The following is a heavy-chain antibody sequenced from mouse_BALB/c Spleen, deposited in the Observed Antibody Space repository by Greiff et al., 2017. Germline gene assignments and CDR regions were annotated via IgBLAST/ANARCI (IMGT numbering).Heavy chain of an antibody. CDR1: GYTFTSYW. CDR2: IYPSDSYT. Sequence: VQLQQPGAELVRPGASVKLSCKASGYTFTSYWINWVKQRPGQGLEWIGNIYPSDSYTNYNQKFKDKATLTVDKSSSTAYMQLSSPTSEDSAVYYSTRYGSSYVYYAMDYWGQGTSVTVSS. CDR3: TRYGSSYVYYAMDY. J-gene: IGHJ4*01. D-gene: IGHD1-1*01. V-gene: IGHV1-69*02.